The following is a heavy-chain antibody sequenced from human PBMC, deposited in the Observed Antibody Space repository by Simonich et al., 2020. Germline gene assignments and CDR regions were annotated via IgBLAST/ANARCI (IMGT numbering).Heavy chain of an antibody. CDR2: INPGDTET. Sequence: EVQLVQSGAEVKKPGESLKISCKGSGYSFTSYWIGGVRKMPGKGLEWMGIINPGDTETRYSPSFQGQVTISADKSISTAYLQWSSLKASDTAMYYGARRDWNYWYFDLWGRGTLVTVSS. D-gene: IGHD1-1*01. J-gene: IGHJ2*01. CDR3: ARRDWNYWYFDL. V-gene: IGHV5-51*01. CDR1: GYSFTSYW.